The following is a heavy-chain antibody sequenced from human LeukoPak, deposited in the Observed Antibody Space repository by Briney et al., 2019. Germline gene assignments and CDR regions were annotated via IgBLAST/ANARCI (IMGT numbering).Heavy chain of an antibody. J-gene: IGHJ5*02. CDR2: ISKTSNDI. CDR3: ARDNWNAAPGGVDP. D-gene: IGHD1-20*01. CDR1: GVPFSSYS. V-gene: IGHV3-21*01. Sequence: PGGSLRLSCVASGVPFSSYSMNWVRQAPGQGLEWVSSISKTSNDIHYADSVKGRFTISRDNAKNSLYLQMNSLRAEDTAVYYCARDNWNAAPGGVDPWGQGSLVTVSS.